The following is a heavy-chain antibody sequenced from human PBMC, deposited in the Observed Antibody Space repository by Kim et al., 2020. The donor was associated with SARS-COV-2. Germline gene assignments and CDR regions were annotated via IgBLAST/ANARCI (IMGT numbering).Heavy chain of an antibody. D-gene: IGHD6-6*01. Sequence: ASVKVSCKASGYTFSSYGISWVRQAPGQGLKWMGWISPDNGNTKYIQKVQGRVAMTTDTSTSTVYMELRSLRSDDTAVYYCARRSSSYSWFALWGQGTQV. J-gene: IGHJ5*02. CDR1: GYTFSSYG. CDR3: ARRSSSYSWFAL. CDR2: ISPDNGNT. V-gene: IGHV1-18*01.